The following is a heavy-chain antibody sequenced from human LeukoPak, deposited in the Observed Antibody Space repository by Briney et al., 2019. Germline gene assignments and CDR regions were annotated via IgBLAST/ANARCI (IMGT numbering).Heavy chain of an antibody. V-gene: IGHV1-69*13. Sequence: SVKVSCKTSGYTFTSYDINWVRQAPGQGLEWMGGIIPIFGTANYAQKFQGRVTITADESTSTAYMELSSLRSEDTAVYYCARNSLTYGDYVNYYFDYWGQGTLVTVSS. J-gene: IGHJ4*02. D-gene: IGHD4-17*01. CDR3: ARNSLTYGDYVNYYFDY. CDR2: IIPIFGTA. CDR1: GYTFTSYD.